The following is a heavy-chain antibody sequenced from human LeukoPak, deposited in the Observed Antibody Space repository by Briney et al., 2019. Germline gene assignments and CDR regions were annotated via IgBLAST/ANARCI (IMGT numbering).Heavy chain of an antibody. CDR3: AREVSGYSYGYFDS. J-gene: IGHJ4*02. CDR2: INPNSGGT. D-gene: IGHD5-18*01. Sequence: GASVKVSCKASGYTFTGYYMNWVRQAPGQGLEWMGWINPNSGGTNYAQKFQGRVTMTGDKSTSTAYMELSSLRSEDTAVYYCAREVSGYSYGYFDSWGQGTLVTVSS. CDR1: GYTFTGYY. V-gene: IGHV1-2*02.